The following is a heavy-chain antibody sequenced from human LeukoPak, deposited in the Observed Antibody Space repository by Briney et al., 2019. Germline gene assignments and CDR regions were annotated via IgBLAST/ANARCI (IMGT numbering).Heavy chain of an antibody. J-gene: IGHJ4*02. V-gene: IGHV3-74*01. Sequence: GGSLRLSCAASGFTFSNYWMHWVRQAPGKGLVWVSRINSDGSSTTYADSVKGRFTISRDNGQNTLYLQMNSLRAEDTAVYYCAREGRGYSYAFEYWGQGTLVTVSS. CDR2: INSDGSST. CDR1: GFTFSNYW. CDR3: AREGRGYSYAFEY. D-gene: IGHD5-18*01.